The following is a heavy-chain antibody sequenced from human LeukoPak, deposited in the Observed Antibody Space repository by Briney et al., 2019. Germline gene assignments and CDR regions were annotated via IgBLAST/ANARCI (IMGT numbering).Heavy chain of an antibody. CDR3: ARVSSGSYYFDY. J-gene: IGHJ4*02. V-gene: IGHV4-4*02. CDR2: IYHSGSA. CDR1: GGSISSSNW. D-gene: IGHD1-26*01. Sequence: SETLSLTCAVSGGSISSSNWWSWVRQPPGKGLEWIGEIYHSGSADYNPSLKSRVTISVDKSKNQFSLKLTSVTAADTAVYYCARVSSGSYYFDYWGQGTLVTVSS.